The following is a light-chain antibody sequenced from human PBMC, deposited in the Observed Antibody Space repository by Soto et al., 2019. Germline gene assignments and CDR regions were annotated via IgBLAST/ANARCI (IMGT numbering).Light chain of an antibody. J-gene: IGKJ1*01. CDR2: DAS. V-gene: IGKV3-11*01. CDR3: VQRTTWPWT. CDR1: QSVSSH. Sequence: EIVLTQSPGTLSLSPGERATLSCRASQSVSSHLAWYQQKPGQAPRLLIYDASNRATGIPARFSGSGSGTDFTLTISRLEPEDFAVYPGVQRTTWPWTCGQGSKVEIK.